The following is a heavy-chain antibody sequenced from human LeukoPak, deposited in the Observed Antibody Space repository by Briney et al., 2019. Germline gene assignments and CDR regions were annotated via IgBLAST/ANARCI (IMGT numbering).Heavy chain of an antibody. CDR2: IYYSGST. Sequence: SETLSLTCTVSGGSISSSSYYWGWVRQPPGRGVEWIGSIYYSGSTYYNPSLKSRVTISENKSKNQCSLTLSSFTAADTAVYYCARQVVTALFDYWGQGTLVTVSS. CDR1: GGSISSSSYY. D-gene: IGHD2-21*02. V-gene: IGHV4-39*01. J-gene: IGHJ4*02. CDR3: ARQVVTALFDY.